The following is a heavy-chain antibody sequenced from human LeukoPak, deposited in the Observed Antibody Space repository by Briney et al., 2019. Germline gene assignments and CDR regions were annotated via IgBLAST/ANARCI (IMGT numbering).Heavy chain of an antibody. Sequence: GGSLRLSCAASGFTFSSYAMSWVRQAPGKGLEWVSSISGSNDNTYYADSVKDRFTISRDNSKNTLSLQMNSLRAEDTAVYYCAKSQDGGRLFHFDYWGQGTLVTVSS. CDR3: AKSQDGGRLFHFDY. CDR2: ISGSNDNT. CDR1: GFTFSSYA. V-gene: IGHV3-23*01. D-gene: IGHD1-26*01. J-gene: IGHJ4*02.